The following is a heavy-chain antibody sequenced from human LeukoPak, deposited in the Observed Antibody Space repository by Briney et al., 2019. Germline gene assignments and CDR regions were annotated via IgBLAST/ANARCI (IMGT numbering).Heavy chain of an antibody. CDR2: IRYDGSNK. J-gene: IGHJ4*02. CDR3: ARAKPKNMVRGLIMRRESRYYFDY. D-gene: IGHD3-10*01. V-gene: IGHV3-30*02. CDR1: GFTFSSYG. Sequence: GGSLRLSCAASGFTFSSYGMHWVRQAPGKGLEWVAFIRYDGSNKYYAASVKGRFTISRDNSKNTLNLQMNSLRAEDTAVYYCARAKPKNMVRGLIMRRESRYYFDYWGQGTLVTVSS.